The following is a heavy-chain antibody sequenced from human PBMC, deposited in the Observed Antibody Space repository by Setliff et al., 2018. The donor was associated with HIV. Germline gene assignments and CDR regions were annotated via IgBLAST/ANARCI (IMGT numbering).Heavy chain of an antibody. CDR2: INPNSGDT. D-gene: IGHD3-9*01. CDR1: GYTFTNYG. Sequence: ASVKVSCKASGYTFTNYGFRWVRQAPGQGLEWMGWINPNSGDTNFAQRFQGRITMTRDTSISTAYLDLNRLRSGDTAVYYCAREYDVLTGYYISAFDIWGQGTMVTVSS. V-gene: IGHV1-2*02. J-gene: IGHJ3*02. CDR3: AREYDVLTGYYISAFDI.